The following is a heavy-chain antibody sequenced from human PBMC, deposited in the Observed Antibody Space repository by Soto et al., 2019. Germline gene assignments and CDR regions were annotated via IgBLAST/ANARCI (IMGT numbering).Heavy chain of an antibody. J-gene: IGHJ6*03. CDR2: IFSNDEK. CDR1: GFSLSNARMG. D-gene: IGHD6-13*01. V-gene: IGHV2-26*01. CDR3: ALNVGARRSWCHMDV. Sequence: SGPTLVNPTETLTLTCTVSGFSLSNARMGVSWIRQPPGKALEWLAHIFSNDEKSYSTSLKSRLTISKDTSKSQVVLTMTNMDPVDTATYYCALNVGARRSWCHMDVWGKGTTVTVSS.